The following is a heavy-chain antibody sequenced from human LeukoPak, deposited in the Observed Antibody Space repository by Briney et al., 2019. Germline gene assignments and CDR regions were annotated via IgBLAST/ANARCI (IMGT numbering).Heavy chain of an antibody. J-gene: IGHJ4*02. CDR1: GGSLSSYY. Sequence: SETLSLTCTVSGGSLSSYYWSWIRQPPGKELEWIGYIYHSGSTNYNPSLKSRVTISVDTSKNRFSLRLSSVTAADTAVYYCARGVPPYSNYPFDYWGQGMLVTVSS. V-gene: IGHV4-59*01. CDR2: IYHSGST. CDR3: ARGVPPYSNYPFDY. D-gene: IGHD4-11*01.